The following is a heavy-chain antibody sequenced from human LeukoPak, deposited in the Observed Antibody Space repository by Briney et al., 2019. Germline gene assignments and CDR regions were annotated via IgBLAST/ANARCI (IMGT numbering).Heavy chain of an antibody. CDR1: GXTFSSYA. V-gene: IGHV3-23*01. CDR2: ISGSGGST. Sequence: PGGSLRLSCAASGXTFSSYAMSWVRQAPGKGLESVSAISGSGGSTYYADSVKGRFTISRDNSKNMVYLQMNGLRDEDTAVYYCAKGVRGVIRDAFDVWGQGTMVTVSS. CDR3: AKGVRGVIRDAFDV. J-gene: IGHJ3*01. D-gene: IGHD3-10*01.